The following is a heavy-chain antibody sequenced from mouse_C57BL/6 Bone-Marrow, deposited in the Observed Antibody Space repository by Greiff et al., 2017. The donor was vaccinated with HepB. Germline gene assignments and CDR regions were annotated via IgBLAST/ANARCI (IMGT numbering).Heavy chain of an antibody. V-gene: IGHV1-59*01. CDR1: GYTFTSYW. Sequence: QVQLQQPGAELVRPGTSVKLSCKASGYTFTSYWMHWVKQRPGQGLEWIGVIDPSDSYTNYNQKFKGKATLTVDTSSSTAYMQLSSLTSEDSAVYYFASQGAVVTYYFDYWGQGTTLTVSS. CDR2: IDPSDSYT. J-gene: IGHJ2*01. D-gene: IGHD2-2*01. CDR3: ASQGAVVTYYFDY.